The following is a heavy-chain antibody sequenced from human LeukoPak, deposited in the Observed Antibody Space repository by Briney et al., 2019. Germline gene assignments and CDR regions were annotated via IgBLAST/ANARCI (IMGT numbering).Heavy chain of an antibody. D-gene: IGHD2/OR15-2a*01. CDR2: IYTSGST. CDR1: GGSISSYY. Sequence: SETLSLTCTVSGGSISSYYWSWIRQPAGKGLEWIGRIYTSGSTNYNPSLKSRVTMSVDTSKNQFSLKLSSVTAADTAVYYCARDARYFSKTHYYYYYMDVWGKGTTVTVSS. V-gene: IGHV4-4*07. J-gene: IGHJ6*03. CDR3: ARDARYFSKTHYYYYYMDV.